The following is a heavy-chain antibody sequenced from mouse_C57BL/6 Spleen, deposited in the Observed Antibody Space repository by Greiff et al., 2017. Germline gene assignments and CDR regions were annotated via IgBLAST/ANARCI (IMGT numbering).Heavy chain of an antibody. CDR1: GYTFTSYW. V-gene: IGHV1-55*01. Sequence: QVQLQQPGAELVKPGASVKMSCKASGYTFTSYWITWVKQRPGQGLEWIGDIYPGSGSTNYNEKFKSKATLTVDTSSSTAYMQLSSLTSEDSAVYYCARMDYGSRRGYFDVWGTGTTVTVSS. D-gene: IGHD1-1*01. CDR3: ARMDYGSRRGYFDV. J-gene: IGHJ1*03. CDR2: IYPGSGST.